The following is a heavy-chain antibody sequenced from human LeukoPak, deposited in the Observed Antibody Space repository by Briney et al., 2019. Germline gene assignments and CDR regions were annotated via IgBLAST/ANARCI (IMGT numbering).Heavy chain of an antibody. J-gene: IGHJ4*02. V-gene: IGHV3-30*02. CDR2: IRYDGTNK. Sequence: PGGSLRLSCAASGFTFSSYGMHWVRQAPGKGLEWVAFIRYDGTNKYYADSVKGRFTISRDNSKNTLYLQMNSLRAEDAAVYYCATEGSFDYWGQGTLVTVSS. CDR3: ATEGSFDY. CDR1: GFTFSSYG.